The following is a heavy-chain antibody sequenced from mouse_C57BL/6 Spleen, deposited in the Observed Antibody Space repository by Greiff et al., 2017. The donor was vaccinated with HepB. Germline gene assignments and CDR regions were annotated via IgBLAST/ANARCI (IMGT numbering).Heavy chain of an antibody. CDR2: IDPSDSYT. Sequence: QVQLQQPGAELVRPGTSVKLSCKASGYTFTSYWMHWVKQRPGQGLEWIGVIDPSDSYTNYNQKFKGKATLTVDTSSSTAYMQLSSLTSEDSAVYYGARSNYYDYDPFAYWGQGTLVTVSA. CDR3: ARSNYYDYDPFAY. CDR1: GYTFTSYW. D-gene: IGHD2-4*01. V-gene: IGHV1-59*01. J-gene: IGHJ3*01.